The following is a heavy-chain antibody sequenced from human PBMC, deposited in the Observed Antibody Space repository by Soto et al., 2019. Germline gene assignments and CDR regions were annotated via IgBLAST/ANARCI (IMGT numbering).Heavy chain of an antibody. CDR3: ARDRYYGSGTYYNFYSGMDV. Sequence: SETLSLTCTVSGGSINSGDYYWTWVRQPPVKGLEWIGNIFHSGSTYYTPSLQSRVTISLDTSKNHFSLKLSSVTPADTAVYYCARDRYYGSGTYYNFYSGMDVWGQGTTVT. CDR1: GGSINSGDYY. J-gene: IGHJ6*02. CDR2: IFHSGST. V-gene: IGHV4-30-4*01. D-gene: IGHD3-10*01.